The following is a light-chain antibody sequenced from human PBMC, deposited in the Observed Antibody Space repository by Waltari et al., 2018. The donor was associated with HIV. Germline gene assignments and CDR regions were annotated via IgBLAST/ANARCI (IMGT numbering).Light chain of an antibody. CDR2: VAS. J-gene: IGKJ1*01. V-gene: IGKV1-39*01. Sequence: DIQMPQSPSSLSASLGDRITINCRASQEFASYLNWYRHRPGTAPQRLIYVASNLQTGVPSRFSASGSGTDFSLTIDGLQRDDFATYFCQQSYTTPRTFGLGTRVE. CDR3: QQSYTTPRT. CDR1: QEFASY.